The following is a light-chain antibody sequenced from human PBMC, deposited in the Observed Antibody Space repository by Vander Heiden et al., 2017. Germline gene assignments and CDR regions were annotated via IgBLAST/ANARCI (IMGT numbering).Light chain of an antibody. CDR2: LGS. V-gene: IGKV2-28*01. Sequence: DIVMTQSPLSLPVTPGEPASISCRSSQSLLHSNGYNYLDWYLQKPGQSPQLLIYLGSNRASGVPDRFSGSGSGTDFTLKIIRVEAEDVGVYYCRQALQTPLTFGQGTRLEIK. J-gene: IGKJ5*01. CDR1: QSLLHSNGYNY. CDR3: RQALQTPLT.